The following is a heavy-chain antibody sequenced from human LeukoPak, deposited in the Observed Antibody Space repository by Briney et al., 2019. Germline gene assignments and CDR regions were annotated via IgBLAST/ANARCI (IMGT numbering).Heavy chain of an antibody. CDR1: GGPMSGSY. CDR2: IYFTGHS. CDR3: ARRRQVTSYSPYAFDI. V-gene: IGHV4-59*08. D-gene: IGHD2-15*01. J-gene: IGHJ3*02. Sequence: SETLSLTCTVSGGPMSGSYWSWIRQSPGKGLEWLGYIYFTGHSKSNPSLKSRVTISLDTSKNQLSLRLASVTAADTAVYYCARRRQVTSYSPYAFDIWGQGTMVTVSS.